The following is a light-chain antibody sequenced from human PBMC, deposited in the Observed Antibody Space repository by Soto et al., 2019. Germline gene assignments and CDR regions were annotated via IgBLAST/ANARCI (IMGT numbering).Light chain of an antibody. CDR2: DAS. CDR3: QQYNSYSQT. Sequence: DIQMTQSPSTLSASVGDRVTITCRASQSISSWLAWYQQKPGKAPKLLIYDASSLERGVPSRFSGSGSGTEFTLTISSLQPDDFATYYCQQYNSYSQTFGQGTKREIK. V-gene: IGKV1-5*01. J-gene: IGKJ2*01. CDR1: QSISSW.